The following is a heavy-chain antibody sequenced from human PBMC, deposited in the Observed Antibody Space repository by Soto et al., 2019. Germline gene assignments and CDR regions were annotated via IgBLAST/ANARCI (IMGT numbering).Heavy chain of an antibody. J-gene: IGHJ4*02. CDR3: TTDLEIAVAGMAQTKYFDY. D-gene: IGHD6-19*01. V-gene: IGHV3-15*07. CDR1: GFSFSNAW. Sequence: GGSLRLSCAASGFSFSNAWMNWVRQAPGKGLEWVGRIKSKIDGGTTDYAAPVKGRFTISRDDSKNTLFLQMNSLKTEDTAVYYCTTDLEIAVAGMAQTKYFDYWGQGTLVTVSS. CDR2: IKSKIDGGTT.